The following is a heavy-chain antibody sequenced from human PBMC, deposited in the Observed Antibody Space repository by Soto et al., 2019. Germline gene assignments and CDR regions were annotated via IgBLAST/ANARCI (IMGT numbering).Heavy chain of an antibody. CDR3: AHSTPPACTFPAGCPSRFDY. J-gene: IGHJ4*02. D-gene: IGHD2-15*01. CDR1: GFSLSTSGVG. V-gene: IGHV2-5*02. Sequence: QITLKESGPTLVKPTQTLTLTCTFSGFSLSTSGVGVGWIRQPPGKALEWLALIYWDDDKRYSPSLKSRLTITKATSKNQVVLTMTNMAPVDTATYYVAHSTPPACTFPAGCPSRFDYWGQGTLVTVSS. CDR2: IYWDDDK.